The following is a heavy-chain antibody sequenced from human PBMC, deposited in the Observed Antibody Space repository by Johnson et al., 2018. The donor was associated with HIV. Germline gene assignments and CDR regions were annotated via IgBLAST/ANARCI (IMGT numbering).Heavy chain of an antibody. CDR3: ARAYYDSRGYYPHAFHV. D-gene: IGHD3-22*01. CDR2: IYVGGNT. V-gene: IGHV3-53*01. J-gene: IGHJ3*01. CDR1: GFSVSGNY. Sequence: VQLVESGGGSIQPGGSLRVSCAASGFSVSGNYMSWVRQAPGKGLEWVSSIYVGGNTYSADSVKGRFTISRDNSENTLYLQMNRLRAEDTAVYYCARAYYDSRGYYPHAFHVWGQGTVVTVSS.